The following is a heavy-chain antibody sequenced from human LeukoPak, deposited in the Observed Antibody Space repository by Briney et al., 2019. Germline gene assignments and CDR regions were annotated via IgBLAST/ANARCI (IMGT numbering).Heavy chain of an antibody. J-gene: IGHJ4*02. CDR2: ISAYNGNT. V-gene: IGHV1-18*01. CDR3: AREEGVVPAALLDY. CDR1: GYTFTSYG. D-gene: IGHD2-2*01. Sequence: ASVKVSCKASGYTFTSYGISWVRQAPGQGLEWMGWISAYNGNTNYAQKLQGRVAMTTDTSTSTAYMELRSLRSDDTAVYYCAREEGVVPAALLDYWGQGTLVTVSS.